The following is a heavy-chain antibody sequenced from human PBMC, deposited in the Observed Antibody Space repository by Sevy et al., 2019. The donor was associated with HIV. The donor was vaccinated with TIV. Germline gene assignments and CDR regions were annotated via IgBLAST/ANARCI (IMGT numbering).Heavy chain of an antibody. Sequence: SETLSLTCAVHGGSFSGYYWNWIRQPPGKGLEWIGEINHSGSTNYNPSLKSRVTISVDTSKNQFSLKLSSVTSADTAVYYCARSPPIVVVPGAPSWFDPWGQGTLVTVSS. V-gene: IGHV4-34*01. D-gene: IGHD2-2*01. J-gene: IGHJ5*02. CDR3: ARSPPIVVVPGAPSWFDP. CDR2: INHSGST. CDR1: GGSFSGYY.